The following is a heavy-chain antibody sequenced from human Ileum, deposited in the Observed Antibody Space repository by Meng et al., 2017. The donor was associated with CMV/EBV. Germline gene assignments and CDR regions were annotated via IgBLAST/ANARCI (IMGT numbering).Heavy chain of an antibody. CDR2: RRIKAHDDSP. J-gene: IGHJ4*02. CDR1: GFSFGDYG. V-gene: IGHV3-49*03. CDR3: AATRGYDFLFHY. Sequence: GESLKISCTASGFSFGDYGVTWLRQAPGEGLQWVGFRRIKAHDDSPLYASSVRGRFAISRDDSRNIAYLQMSALRTEDTAVYYCAATRGYDFLFHYWGQGTLVTVSS. D-gene: IGHD5-12*01.